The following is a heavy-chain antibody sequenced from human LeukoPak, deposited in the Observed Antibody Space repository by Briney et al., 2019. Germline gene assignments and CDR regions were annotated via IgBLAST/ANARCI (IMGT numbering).Heavy chain of an antibody. CDR3: ARRWARAVKTFSYWFDP. CDR2: INHSGST. V-gene: IGHV4-34*01. D-gene: IGHD2/OR15-2a*01. CDR1: GGSFSGYY. J-gene: IGHJ5*02. Sequence: PSETLSLTCAVYGGSFSGYYWSWIRQPPGKGLEWIGEINHSGSTNYNPSLKSRVTISVDTSKHQFSLKLSSVTAADTAVYYCARRWARAVKTFSYWFDPWGQGTLVTVSS.